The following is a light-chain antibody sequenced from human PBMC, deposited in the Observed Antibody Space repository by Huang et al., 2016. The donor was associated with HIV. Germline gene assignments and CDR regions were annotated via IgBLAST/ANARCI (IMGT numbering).Light chain of an antibody. Sequence: DIQMTQSPPSLSASVGGRVTITCRASQSIITDLNWYQQRPGKAPKLLVFATSSLQGGVPSRFSGAGSGTDFTLTISTLQPEDFATYYCQQTYNTPWTFGPGTKVEI. CDR3: QQTYNTPWT. CDR1: QSIITD. CDR2: ATS. V-gene: IGKV1-39*01. J-gene: IGKJ1*01.